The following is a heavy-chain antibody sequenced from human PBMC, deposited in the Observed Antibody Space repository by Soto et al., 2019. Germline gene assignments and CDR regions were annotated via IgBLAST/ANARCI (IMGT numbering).Heavy chain of an antibody. CDR1: GYTFTSYG. CDR2: IYPGDSDT. J-gene: IGHJ4*02. D-gene: IGHD4-17*01. Sequence: EVQLVQSGTEVRKPGESLKISCKCSGYTFTSYGMGWVRQMPGKGLEWMGIIYPGDSDTRYSPSFQGQVTISADKSITTAYLQWSSLKALDTAIYYCARIDYGGNSVGYWGQGTLVTVSS. CDR3: ARIDYGGNSVGY. V-gene: IGHV5-51*01.